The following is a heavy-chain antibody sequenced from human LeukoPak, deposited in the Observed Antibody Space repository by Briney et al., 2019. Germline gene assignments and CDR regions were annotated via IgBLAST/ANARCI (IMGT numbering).Heavy chain of an antibody. Sequence: VASVKVSCKASGYTFTSYYMHWLRQAPGQGLEWMGIINPSGGSTSYAQKFQGRGTITADKSTSTAYMELRRLMSVDTGVYYCAREHYGSGSYYMDVWGKGTTVTVSS. CDR2: INPSGGST. J-gene: IGHJ6*03. D-gene: IGHD3-10*01. CDR1: GYTFTSYY. V-gene: IGHV1-46*01. CDR3: AREHYGSGSYYMDV.